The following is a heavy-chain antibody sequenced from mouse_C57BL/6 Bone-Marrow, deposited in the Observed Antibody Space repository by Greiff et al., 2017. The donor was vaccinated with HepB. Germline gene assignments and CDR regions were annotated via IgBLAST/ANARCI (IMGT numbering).Heavy chain of an antibody. D-gene: IGHD1-1*01. CDR1: GYTFTDYY. CDR3: ARSLHYYGSSYVYWYFDV. CDR2: INPYNGGT. J-gene: IGHJ1*03. V-gene: IGHV1-19*01. Sequence: EVQLQQSGPVLVKPGASVKMSCKASGYTFTDYYMNWVKQSHGKSLEWIGVINPYNGGTSYNQKFKGKATLTVDKSSSTAYMELNSLTSEDSAVYYCARSLHYYGSSYVYWYFDVWGTGTTVTVSS.